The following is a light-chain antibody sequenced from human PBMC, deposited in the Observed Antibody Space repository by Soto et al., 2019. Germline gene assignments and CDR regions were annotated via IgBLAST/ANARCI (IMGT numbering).Light chain of an antibody. CDR3: SSYPMGNTRQIV. Sequence: QSVLTQPASVSGSPGQSFTISCTGTSCDVGGYNYVSWYQHHPGKAPKLMIFDVSNRPSGDPNRFSGSKSRNTSSLTIAGLPPEDEADYYCSSYPMGNTRQIVFGTGTKVTVL. CDR1: SCDVGGYNY. V-gene: IGLV2-14*03. CDR2: DVS. J-gene: IGLJ1*01.